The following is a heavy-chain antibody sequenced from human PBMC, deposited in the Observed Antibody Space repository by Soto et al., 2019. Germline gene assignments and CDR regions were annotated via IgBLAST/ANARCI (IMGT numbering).Heavy chain of an antibody. D-gene: IGHD3-3*01. V-gene: IGHV1-8*01. CDR2: MNPNDGNT. Sequence: QVQLVQSGADVKKPGASVKVSCKASGYTFSNYEINWVRQASGQGLEWMGRMNPNDGNTGYAQNFQGRVSMTRNTSINTAYMELSSLRSDDTAVYYCARGPRESGKWLLFDYWGQGALVTVSS. CDR3: ARGPRESGKWLLFDY. CDR1: GYTFSNYE. J-gene: IGHJ4*02.